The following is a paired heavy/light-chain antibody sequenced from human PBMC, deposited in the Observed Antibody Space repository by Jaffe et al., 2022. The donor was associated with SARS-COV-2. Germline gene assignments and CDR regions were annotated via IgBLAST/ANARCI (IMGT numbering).Light chain of an antibody. CDR2: AAS. V-gene: IGKV1-39*01. J-gene: IGKJ2*01. Sequence: DIQMTQSPSSLSASVGDRVTITCRASQSISRYLNWYQQKPGKAPKLLIYAASSLQSGVPSRFSGSGSGTDFTLTINSLQPEDFATYYCQQSYSTPRTFGQGTKLEIK. CDR3: QQSYSTPRT. CDR1: QSISRY.
Heavy chain of an antibody. Sequence: EVQLVESGGGLVQPGGSLRLSCAASGFTFSTYWMSWVRQAPGKGLEWVANIKQDGSEKYYVDSVKGRFTISRDNAKNSLYLQMSSLRAEDTALYYCARDRALYCGGGTCYFSFDYWGQGTLVTVSS. CDR1: GFTFSTYW. V-gene: IGHV3-7*01. CDR3: ARDRALYCGGGTCYFSFDY. CDR2: IKQDGSEK. J-gene: IGHJ4*02. D-gene: IGHD2-15*01.